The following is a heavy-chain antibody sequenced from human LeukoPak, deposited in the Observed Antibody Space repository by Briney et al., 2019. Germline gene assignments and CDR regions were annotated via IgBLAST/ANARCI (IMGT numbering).Heavy chain of an antibody. CDR3: ARDNGPGLRFANWFDP. J-gene: IGHJ5*02. Sequence: SVKASCKASGGTFSSYAISWVRQAPGQGLEWMGRIIPILGIANYAQKFQGRVTITADKSTSTAYMELSSLRSEDTAVYYCARDNGPGLRFANWFDPWGQGTLVTVSS. CDR2: IIPILGIA. CDR1: GGTFSSYA. V-gene: IGHV1-69*04. D-gene: IGHD3-16*01.